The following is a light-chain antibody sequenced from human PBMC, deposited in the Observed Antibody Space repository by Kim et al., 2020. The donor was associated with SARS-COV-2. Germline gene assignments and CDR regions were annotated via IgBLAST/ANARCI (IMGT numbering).Light chain of an antibody. Sequence: QSALTQPRSVSGSPGQSVTISCTGTSSDVGGYNYVSWYQQHPGKAPKLMIYDVIKRPSGVPDRFSGSKSGNAASLTISGLQAEDEADYYCYSYAGSYTWVFGGGTKLTVL. CDR1: SSDVGGYNY. CDR2: DVI. J-gene: IGLJ3*02. CDR3: YSYAGSYTWV. V-gene: IGLV2-11*01.